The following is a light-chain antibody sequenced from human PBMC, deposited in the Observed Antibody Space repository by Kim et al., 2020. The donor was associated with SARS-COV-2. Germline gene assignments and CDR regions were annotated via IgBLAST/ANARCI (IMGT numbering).Light chain of an antibody. J-gene: IGKJ1*01. Sequence: FAPGEKATPSGRPGKTVSMYLAWYKKKPGQAPRLLIYEASNRAAGIPARFSGSGSGTDFTLTISSLEPEDFAVYYCQQRINWPPTFGQGTKVDIK. V-gene: IGKV3-11*01. CDR1: KTVSMY. CDR2: EAS. CDR3: QQRINWPPT.